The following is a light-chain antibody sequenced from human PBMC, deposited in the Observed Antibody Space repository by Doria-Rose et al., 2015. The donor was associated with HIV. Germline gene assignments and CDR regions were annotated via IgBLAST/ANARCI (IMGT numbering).Light chain of an antibody. CDR1: QSFSSNY. CDR3: HQYGTSWT. CDR2: DGS. Sequence: TQSPGTLSLSPGERATLSCRASQSFSSNYLAWYQQKPGQAPSLLIYDGSTRATGIPDRFSASGSGTDVTRTINRLEPEDFALYYCHQYGTSWTFGQGTKVEI. J-gene: IGKJ1*01. V-gene: IGKV3-20*01.